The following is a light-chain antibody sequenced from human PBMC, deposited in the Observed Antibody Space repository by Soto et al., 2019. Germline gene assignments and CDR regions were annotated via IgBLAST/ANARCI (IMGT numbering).Light chain of an antibody. Sequence: DIQMTQSPSSVSASVGDRVTITCRASPAISRWVAWYQQKPGKAPELLIYGASSLQSGVPSMFSGSGFGTTFTLTISSRQTEDFATYDCQQANSFPPTFGGGTNVEIK. CDR1: PAISRW. V-gene: IGKV1-12*01. CDR2: GAS. CDR3: QQANSFPPT. J-gene: IGKJ4*01.